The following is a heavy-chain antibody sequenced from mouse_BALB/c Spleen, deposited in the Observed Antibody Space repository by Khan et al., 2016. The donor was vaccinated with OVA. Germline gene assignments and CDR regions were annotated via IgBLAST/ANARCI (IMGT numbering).Heavy chain of an antibody. CDR3: TRIGGLRQGSYFDY. Sequence: QVQLQQPGAELVRPGASVKLSCEASGYTFTSYWINWVKQRPGQGLEWIGNIYTSDSYTNYNQKFKDKAKLTVDKSSSTAYMQLSSTKSEDSAVYFGTRIGGLRQGSYFDYWGQGTTLTVSS. V-gene: IGHV1-69*02. D-gene: IGHD1-2*01. J-gene: IGHJ2*01. CDR1: GYTFTSYW. CDR2: IYTSDSYT.